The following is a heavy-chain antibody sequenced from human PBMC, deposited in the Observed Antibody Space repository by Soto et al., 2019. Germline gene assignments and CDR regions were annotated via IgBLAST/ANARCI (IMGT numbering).Heavy chain of an antibody. D-gene: IGHD2-2*01. J-gene: IGHJ6*02. CDR3: AKEVVVVPAAPGYYYYYGMDV. V-gene: IGHV3-30*18. Sequence: GGSLRLSCAASGFTFSSYGMHWVRQAPGKGLEWVAVISYDGSNKYYADSVKGRFTISRDNSKNTLYLQMNSLRAEDTAVYYCAKEVVVVPAAPGYYYYYGMDVWGRGTTVTVSS. CDR1: GFTFSSYG. CDR2: ISYDGSNK.